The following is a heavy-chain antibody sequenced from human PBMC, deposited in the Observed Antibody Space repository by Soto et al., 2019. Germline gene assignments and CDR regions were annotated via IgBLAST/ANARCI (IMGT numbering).Heavy chain of an antibody. J-gene: IGHJ5*02. V-gene: IGHV4-39*01. Sequence: SETLSLTCTVSGGSISSSSYYWGWIRQPPGKGLEWIGSIYYSGSTYYNPSLKSRVTISVDTSKNQFSLKLSSVTAADTAVYYCARHDSSTGPNDPWGQGTLVTVSS. CDR2: IYYSGST. CDR3: ARHDSSTGPNDP. D-gene: IGHD2-2*01. CDR1: GGSISSSSYY.